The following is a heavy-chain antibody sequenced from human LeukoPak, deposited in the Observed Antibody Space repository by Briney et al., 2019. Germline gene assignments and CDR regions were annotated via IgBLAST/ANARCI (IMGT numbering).Heavy chain of an antibody. V-gene: IGHV3-23*01. D-gene: IGHD2-8*01. CDR2: ISGSGGST. J-gene: IGHJ4*02. CDR1: GFSFSSYA. CDR3: AKGLIVLMVYAMGY. Sequence: GGSLRVSCAEPGFSFSSYAMSWVRQVPGKGLEWVSAISGSGGSTYYADSVKGRFTISRDNSKNTLYLQMNSLRAEDTAVYYCAKGLIVLMVYAMGYWGQGTLVTVSS.